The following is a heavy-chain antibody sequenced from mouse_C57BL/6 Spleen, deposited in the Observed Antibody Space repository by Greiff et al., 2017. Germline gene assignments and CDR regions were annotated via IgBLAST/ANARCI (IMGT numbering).Heavy chain of an antibody. V-gene: IGHV6-6*01. Sequence: EVKVEESGGGLVQPGGSMKLSCAASGFTFSDAWMDWVRQSPEKGLEWVAEIRNKANNHATYYAESVKGRFTISRDDSKSSVYLQMNSLRAEDTGIYYCTTLYYDYDGAWFAYWGQGTLVTVSA. CDR2: IRNKANNHAT. CDR3: TTLYYDYDGAWFAY. CDR1: GFTFSDAW. J-gene: IGHJ3*01. D-gene: IGHD2-4*01.